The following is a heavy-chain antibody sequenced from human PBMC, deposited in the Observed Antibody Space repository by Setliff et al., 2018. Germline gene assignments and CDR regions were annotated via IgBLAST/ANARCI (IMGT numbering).Heavy chain of an antibody. D-gene: IGHD6-13*01. CDR2: ISAYNGNT. CDR1: GYTFTSYG. Sequence: ASVKVSCKASGYTFTSYGISWVRQAPGQGLEWMGWISAYNGNTNYAQKLQGRVTMTTDTSTSTAYMELRSLRSDDTAVYYCARVGSSSWLHPDVYYYYGMDVWGQGTAVTVSS. V-gene: IGHV1-18*01. CDR3: ARVGSSSWLHPDVYYYYGMDV. J-gene: IGHJ6*02.